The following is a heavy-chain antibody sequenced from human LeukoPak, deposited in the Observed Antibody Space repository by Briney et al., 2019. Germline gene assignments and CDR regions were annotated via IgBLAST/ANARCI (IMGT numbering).Heavy chain of an antibody. CDR2: ISWNSGSI. J-gene: IGHJ6*02. D-gene: IGHD1-26*01. V-gene: IGHV3-9*01. CDR3: AKWGGSYSGSYYDYYYGMDV. CDR1: GFTFDDYA. Sequence: GGSLRLSCAASGFTFDDYAMHWVRQAPGKGLEWVSGISWNSGSIGYADSVKGRFTISRDNAKNSLYLQMNSLRAEDTALYYCAKWGGSYSGSYYDYYYGMDVWGQGTTVTVSS.